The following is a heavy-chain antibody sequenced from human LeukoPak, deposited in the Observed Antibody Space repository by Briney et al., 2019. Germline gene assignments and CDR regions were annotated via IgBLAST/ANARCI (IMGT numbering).Heavy chain of an antibody. CDR1: GFTFSSYS. CDR3: ARVRRDGYNPTDY. V-gene: IGHV3-21*01. J-gene: IGHJ4*02. D-gene: IGHD5-24*01. CDR2: ISSSSYI. Sequence: PGGSLRLSCAASGFTFSSYSMNWVRQAPGKGLEWVSSISSSSYIYYADSVKGRFTISRDNAKNSLYLQMNSLRAEDTAVYYCARVRRDGYNPTDYWGQGTLVTVSS.